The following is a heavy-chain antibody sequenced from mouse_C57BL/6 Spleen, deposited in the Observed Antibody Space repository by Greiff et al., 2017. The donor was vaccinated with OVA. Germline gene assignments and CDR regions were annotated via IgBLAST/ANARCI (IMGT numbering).Heavy chain of an antibody. CDR2: IRSKSNNYAT. CDR3: VRGSYYGTPRAMDY. V-gene: IGHV10-1*01. CDR1: GFSFNTYA. D-gene: IGHD2-1*01. J-gene: IGHJ4*01. Sequence: EVMLVESGGGLVQPKGSLKLSCAASGFSFNTYAMNWVRQAPGKGLEWVARIRSKSNNYATYYADSVKDRFTISRDDSESMLYLQMNNLKTEDTAMYYCVRGSYYGTPRAMDYWGQGTSVTVSS.